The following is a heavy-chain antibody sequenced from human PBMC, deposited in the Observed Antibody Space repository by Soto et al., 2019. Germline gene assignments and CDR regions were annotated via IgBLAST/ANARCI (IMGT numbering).Heavy chain of an antibody. J-gene: IGHJ4*02. CDR3: ARDGGRHSGGIDY. CDR1: GGTFSSYS. D-gene: IGHD1-26*01. Sequence: SVKDSCKASGGTFSSYSINWVRQAPVQGLEWMGEIIPIFGTANYAQKFQGRVTITADESTSTAYMELSSLRSEDTAVYYCARDGGRHSGGIDYWGQGTLVTVSS. V-gene: IGHV1-69*01. CDR2: IIPIFGTA.